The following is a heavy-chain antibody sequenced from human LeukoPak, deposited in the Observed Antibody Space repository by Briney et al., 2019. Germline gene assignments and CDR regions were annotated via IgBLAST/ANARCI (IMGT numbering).Heavy chain of an antibody. V-gene: IGHV1-2*02. CDR2: INPNSGGT. J-gene: IGHJ6*02. D-gene: IGHD6-13*01. CDR1: GYTFTGYY. Sequence: GASVKVSCKASGYTFTGYYMHRVRQAPGQGLEWMGWINPNSGGTNYAQKFQGRVTMTRDTSISTAYMELSRLRSDDTAVYYCARDSIAAAGTDPFYYYYYGMDVWGQGTTVTVSS. CDR3: ARDSIAAAGTDPFYYYYYGMDV.